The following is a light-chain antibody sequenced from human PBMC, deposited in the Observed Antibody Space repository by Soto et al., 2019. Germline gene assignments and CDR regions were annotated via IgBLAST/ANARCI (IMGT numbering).Light chain of an antibody. J-gene: IGKJ5*01. V-gene: IGKV1-39*01. CDR1: QSISIH. Sequence: DIQMTQSPSSLSASVGDRVTITCRASQSISIHLNWYQQKPGKAPNLLIYGASSLKSGVPARFRGSGSGTDFTLTISSLKPEDFAIYYCQQTYTTPEITFGQGTRLEIK. CDR3: QQTYTTPEIT. CDR2: GAS.